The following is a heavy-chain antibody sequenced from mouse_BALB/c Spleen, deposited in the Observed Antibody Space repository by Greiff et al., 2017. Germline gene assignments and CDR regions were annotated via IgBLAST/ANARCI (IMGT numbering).Heavy chain of an antibody. J-gene: IGHJ2*01. CDR1: GYSITSGYY. CDR3: ASTHRYDFDY. CDR2: ISYDGSN. D-gene: IGHD2-14*01. V-gene: IGHV3-6*02. Sequence: ESGPGLVKPSQSLSLTCSVTGYSITSGYYWNWIRQFPGNKLEWMGYISYDGSNNYNPSLKNRISITRDTSKNQFFLKLNSVTTEDTATYYCASTHRYDFDYWGQGTTLTVSS.